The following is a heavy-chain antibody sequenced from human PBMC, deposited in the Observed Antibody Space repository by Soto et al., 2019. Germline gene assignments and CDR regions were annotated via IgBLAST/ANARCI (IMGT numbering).Heavy chain of an antibody. CDR1: GGSIISSNFY. D-gene: IGHD3-10*02. J-gene: IGHJ5*02. V-gene: IGHV4-39*01. Sequence: QLQESGPGLVKPSETLSLTCTVSGGSIISSNFYWGWIRQPPEKGLEWIGSVEYGGSTYDNPSLKSRVTLSADTSKNQFSLKLTSVTAADTAIYFCARHVRGAVTMNWFDPWGHGTLVTVSS. CDR3: ARHVRGAVTMNWFDP. CDR2: VEYGGST.